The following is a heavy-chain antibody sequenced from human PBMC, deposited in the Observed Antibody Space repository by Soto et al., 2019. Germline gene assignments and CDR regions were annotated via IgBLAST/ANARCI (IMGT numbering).Heavy chain of an antibody. J-gene: IGHJ4*02. CDR3: ARGQDTMIVVPIRGYYFDY. Sequence: SVKVSCKASGGTFSSYAISWVRQAPGQGLEWMGGIIPIFGTANYAQKFQGRVTITADESTSTAYMELSSLRSEDTAVYYCARGQDTMIVVPIRGYYFDYWGQGTLVTVSS. CDR2: IIPIFGTA. CDR1: GGTFSSYA. V-gene: IGHV1-69*13. D-gene: IGHD3-22*01.